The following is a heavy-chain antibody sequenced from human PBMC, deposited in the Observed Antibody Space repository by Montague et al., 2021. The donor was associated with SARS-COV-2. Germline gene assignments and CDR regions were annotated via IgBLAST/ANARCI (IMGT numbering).Heavy chain of an antibody. CDR1: GFPFRNHW. D-gene: IGHD5-18*01. CDR2: INQDTNGK. V-gene: IGHV3-7*01. Sequence: SRRLSCAASGFPFRNHWMSWVRQAPGKGLEWVANINQDTNGKNYVDPVKGRFTISRDNAENSLYLQMNSLRAEDTAIYYCARTGYGYHGMDVWGQGTTVTVS. CDR3: ARTGYGYHGMDV. J-gene: IGHJ6*02.